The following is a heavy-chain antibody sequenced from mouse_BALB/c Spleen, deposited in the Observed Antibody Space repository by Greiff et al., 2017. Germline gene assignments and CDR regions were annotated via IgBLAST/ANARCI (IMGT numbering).Heavy chain of an antibody. Sequence: EVKLMESGGGLVKPGGSLKLSCAASGFTFSSYAMSWVRQTPEKRLEWVASISSGGSTYYPDSVKGRFTISRDNARNILYLQMSSLRSEDTAMYYCARAPYDYEGGFAYWGQGTLVTVSA. J-gene: IGHJ3*01. V-gene: IGHV5-6-5*01. CDR3: ARAPYDYEGGFAY. CDR2: ISSGGST. D-gene: IGHD2-4*01. CDR1: GFTFSSYA.